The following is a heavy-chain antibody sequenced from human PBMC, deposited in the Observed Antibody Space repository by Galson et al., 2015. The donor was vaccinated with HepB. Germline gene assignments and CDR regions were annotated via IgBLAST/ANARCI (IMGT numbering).Heavy chain of an antibody. CDR1: GFTFSRYA. CDR2: ITSNGGRT. D-gene: IGHD6-19*01. Sequence: SLRLSCAASGFTFSRYAMTWVRQAPGKGLEWISSITSNGGRTFYTNSVKGRFTISRDNSKNTLYLQMISLRAEDTAVYYCAKVPGPGSGWRGDYWGQGTLVTVSS. J-gene: IGHJ4*02. V-gene: IGHV3-23*01. CDR3: AKVPGPGSGWRGDY.